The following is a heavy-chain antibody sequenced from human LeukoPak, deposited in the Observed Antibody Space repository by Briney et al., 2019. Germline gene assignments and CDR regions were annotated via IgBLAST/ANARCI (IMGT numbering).Heavy chain of an antibody. CDR3: ARLGLAAGRTYAFDI. J-gene: IGHJ3*02. D-gene: IGHD6-13*01. CDR2: IYSGESAP. V-gene: IGHV5-51*01. CDR1: GYRFISYW. Sequence: GEPLKTSFQGPGYRFISYWIGWVRPIPGKGLECMGIIYSGESAPRFSPSIQGQVPVSGQKSISTAYLQGSSLMASDTAMYYCARLGLAAGRTYAFDIWGQGTVVTVSS.